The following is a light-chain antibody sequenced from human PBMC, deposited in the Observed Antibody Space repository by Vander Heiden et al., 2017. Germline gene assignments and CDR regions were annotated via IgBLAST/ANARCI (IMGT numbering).Light chain of an antibody. Sequence: QSALTQPASVSGSPGQSNTISCTGTSSDVGSYNLVSWYQQHPGKAPKLMIYEVSKRPSGVSNRFSGSKSGNTASLTISGLQAEDEADYYCCSYAGSSTVVFGGGTKLTVL. CDR3: CSYAGSSTVV. CDR2: EVS. J-gene: IGLJ2*01. CDR1: SSDVGSYNL. V-gene: IGLV2-23*02.